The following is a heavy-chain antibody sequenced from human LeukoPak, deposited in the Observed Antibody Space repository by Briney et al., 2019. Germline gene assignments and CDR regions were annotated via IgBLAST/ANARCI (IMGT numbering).Heavy chain of an antibody. D-gene: IGHD2-2*01. J-gene: IGHJ6*02. V-gene: IGHV3-11*05. CDR2: ISSSSSYT. Sequence: GGSLRLSCAASGFTFSDYYMSWIRQAPGKGLERVSYISSSSSYTNYADSVKGRFTISRDNARNSLYLQMNSLRAEDTAVYYCARAGYCSSTSCPFYGMDVWGQGTTVTVSS. CDR1: GFTFSDYY. CDR3: ARAGYCSSTSCPFYGMDV.